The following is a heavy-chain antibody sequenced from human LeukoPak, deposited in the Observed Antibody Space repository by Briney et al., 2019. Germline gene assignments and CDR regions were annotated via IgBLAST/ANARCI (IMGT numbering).Heavy chain of an antibody. CDR1: GGSISSYY. CDR2: VYYSGST. J-gene: IGHJ4*02. V-gene: IGHV4-59*08. CDR3: ARRAGTGGRDYFDY. D-gene: IGHD3/OR15-3a*01. Sequence: PSETLSLTCTVSGGSISSYYWSWIRQPPGEGPEWIGYVYYSGSTNYNPSLKSRVTISVETSKNQFSLNLSSVTAADTAVYYCARRAGTGGRDYFDYWGQGTLVTVSS.